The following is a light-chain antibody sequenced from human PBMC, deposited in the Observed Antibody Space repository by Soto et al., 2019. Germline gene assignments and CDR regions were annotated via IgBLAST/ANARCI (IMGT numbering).Light chain of an antibody. CDR2: DAS. Sequence: DIHMTQSPSSLSASLGDRVTSPCQASQNINNYLNWYQQKPGRAPKLLIYDASNLEAGVPSRFRGSGSGTDFTFTISRLQPEDIATYYCQQYENLPTFGQGTRLEIK. CDR3: QQYENLPT. J-gene: IGKJ5*01. V-gene: IGKV1-33*01. CDR1: QNINNY.